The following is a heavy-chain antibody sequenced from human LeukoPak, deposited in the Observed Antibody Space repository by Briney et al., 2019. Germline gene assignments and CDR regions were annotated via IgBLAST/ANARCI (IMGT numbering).Heavy chain of an antibody. CDR3: ARGSTVTSNYYYYMDV. Sequence: ASVKVSCKASGYTFTGYYMHWVRQAPGQGLEWMGWINPNSGGTNYAQKFQGGVTMTRDTSISTAYMELSRLRSDDTAVYYCARGSTVTSNYYYYMDVWGKGTTVTVSS. J-gene: IGHJ6*03. CDR2: INPNSGGT. V-gene: IGHV1-2*02. CDR1: GYTFTGYY. D-gene: IGHD4-17*01.